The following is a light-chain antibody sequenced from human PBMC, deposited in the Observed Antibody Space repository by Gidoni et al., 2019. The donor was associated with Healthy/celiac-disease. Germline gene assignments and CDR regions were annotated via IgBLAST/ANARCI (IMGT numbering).Light chain of an antibody. CDR2: LGS. CDR1: QSLLHRNGYNS. J-gene: IGKJ4*01. V-gene: IGKV2-28*01. Sequence: DIVMTQPPLSLPVTPGEPASISCRSRQSLLHRNGYNSLAWYLQKPGQSPQLLIYLGSNRASGVPDRFSGSGSGTDFTLKISRVEAEDVGVYYCMQALQTPFTFGGGTKVEIK. CDR3: MQALQTPFT.